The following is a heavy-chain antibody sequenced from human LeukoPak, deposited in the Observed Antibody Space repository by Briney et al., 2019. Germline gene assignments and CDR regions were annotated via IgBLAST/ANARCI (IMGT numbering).Heavy chain of an antibody. CDR1: GFTFSSYS. CDR3: AREEFRILVT. CDR2: ISSSSSYI. Sequence: GGSLRLSCAASGFTFSSYSMNWVRQAPGKGLEWVSSISSSSSYIYYADSVKGRFTISRDNVNNSLYLQMNSLRAEDTALYYCAREEFRILVTWGQGTVVTVSS. D-gene: IGHD2/OR15-2a*01. J-gene: IGHJ5*02. V-gene: IGHV3-21*01.